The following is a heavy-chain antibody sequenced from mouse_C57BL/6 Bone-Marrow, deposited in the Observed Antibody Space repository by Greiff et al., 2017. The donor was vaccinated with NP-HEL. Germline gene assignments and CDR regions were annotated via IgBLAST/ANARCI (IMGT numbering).Heavy chain of an antibody. CDR2: IDPENGDT. V-gene: IGHV14-4*01. J-gene: IGHJ4*01. Sequence: EVQLHQSGAELVRPGASVKLSCTVSGFNITDDYMHWVKQRPEQGLEWIGWIDPENGDTEYASKFQGKATITADTSSNTAYLQLSSLTSEDTAVYYCTTGGSSPYAMDYWGQGTSVTVSS. CDR3: TTGGSSPYAMDY. CDR1: GFNITDDY. D-gene: IGHD1-1*01.